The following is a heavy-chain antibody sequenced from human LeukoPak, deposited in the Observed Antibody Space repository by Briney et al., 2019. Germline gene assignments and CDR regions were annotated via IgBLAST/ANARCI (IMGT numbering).Heavy chain of an antibody. D-gene: IGHD3-3*01. J-gene: IGHJ4*02. CDR2: IYHSGST. Sequence: PSGTLSLTCGASGGSISSSNWWSWVRQPPGKGLEWIGEIYHSGSTNYNPSLKSRVTISVDKSKNQFSLKLSSVTAADTAVYYCARMPDDYWSGYSRPFDYWGQGTLVTVSS. V-gene: IGHV4-4*02. CDR3: ARMPDDYWSGYSRPFDY. CDR1: GGSISSSNW.